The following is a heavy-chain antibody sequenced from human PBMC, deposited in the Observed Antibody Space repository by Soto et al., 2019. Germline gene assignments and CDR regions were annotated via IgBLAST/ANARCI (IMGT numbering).Heavy chain of an antibody. J-gene: IGHJ6*02. V-gene: IGHV3-13*01. D-gene: IGHD3-3*01. CDR1: GVTFSSYD. CDR2: IGTAGDT. Sequence: GGSLRLSCAASGVTFSSYDMHWVRQATGKGLEWVSAIGTAGDTYYPGSVKGRFTISRENAKNSLYLQMNSLRAEDTAVYYCARAGYTIFGVAPFYGMDVWGQGTTVTVSS. CDR3: ARAGYTIFGVAPFYGMDV.